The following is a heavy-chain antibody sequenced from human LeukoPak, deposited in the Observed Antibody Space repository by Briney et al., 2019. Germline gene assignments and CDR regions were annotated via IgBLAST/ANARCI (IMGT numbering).Heavy chain of an antibody. V-gene: IGHV4-59*01. CDR1: GGSISSYY. CDR2: IYYSGST. J-gene: IGHJ4*02. CDR3: ARSYYDFWSGYCFDY. D-gene: IGHD3-3*01. Sequence: SETLSLTCTVSGGSISSYYWSWIRQPPGKGLEWIGYIYYSGSTNYNPSLKSRVTISVGTSKNQFSLKLGSVTAADTAVYYCARSYYDFWSGYCFDYWGQGTLVTVSS.